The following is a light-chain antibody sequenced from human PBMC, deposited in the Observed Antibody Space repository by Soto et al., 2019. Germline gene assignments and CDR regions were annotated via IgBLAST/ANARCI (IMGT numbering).Light chain of an antibody. Sequence: EIVLTQSPATLSLSPGERATLSCRASQSVSSYLAWYQQKLGQAPRLLIYDASNRATGIPARFSGSGSGTDFTLTISSLEPEDFAVYYCQQRSNWPPLTFGGGTKVEIK. CDR1: QSVSSY. J-gene: IGKJ4*01. CDR2: DAS. CDR3: QQRSNWPPLT. V-gene: IGKV3-11*01.